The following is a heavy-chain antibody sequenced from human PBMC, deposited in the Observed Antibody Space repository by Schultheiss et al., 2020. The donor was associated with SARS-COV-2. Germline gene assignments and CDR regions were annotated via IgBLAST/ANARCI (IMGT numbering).Heavy chain of an antibody. Sequence: GGSLRLSCAASGFTFSGSAMHWVRQASGKGREWVGRIRSKANSYATAYAASVKGRFTISRDDSKNTAYLQMNSLKTEDTAVYYCTRPGATNDYWGQGTLVTVSS. CDR1: GFTFSGSA. CDR2: IRSKANSYAT. CDR3: TRPGATNDY. J-gene: IGHJ4*02. V-gene: IGHV3-73*01. D-gene: IGHD1-26*01.